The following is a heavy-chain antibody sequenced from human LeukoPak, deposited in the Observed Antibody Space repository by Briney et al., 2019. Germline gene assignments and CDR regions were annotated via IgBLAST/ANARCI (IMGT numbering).Heavy chain of an antibody. CDR2: INPNSGGT. Sequence: ASVKVSCKASGYTFTGYYMHWVRQAPGQGLEWMGWINPNSGGTNYAQNFRDRVTMTRDTSISTAYMELSRLRSDDTAVYYCARGNDFSNSGPLLDYWGQGTLVTVSS. V-gene: IGHV1-2*02. J-gene: IGHJ4*02. D-gene: IGHD4-11*01. CDR3: ARGNDFSNSGPLLDY. CDR1: GYTFTGYY.